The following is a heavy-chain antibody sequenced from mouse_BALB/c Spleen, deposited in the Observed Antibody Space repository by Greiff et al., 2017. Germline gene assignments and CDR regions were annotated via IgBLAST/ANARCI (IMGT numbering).Heavy chain of an antibody. Sequence: EVKVEESGPSLVKPSQTLSLTCSVTGDSITSGYWNWIRKFPGNKLEYMGYISYSGSTYYNPSLKSRISITRDTSKNQYYLQLNSVTTEDTATYYCARYYYYGSSIWYFDVWGAGTTVTVSS. J-gene: IGHJ1*01. V-gene: IGHV3-8*02. CDR3: ARYYYYGSSIWYFDV. CDR2: ISYSGST. CDR1: GDSITSGY. D-gene: IGHD1-1*01.